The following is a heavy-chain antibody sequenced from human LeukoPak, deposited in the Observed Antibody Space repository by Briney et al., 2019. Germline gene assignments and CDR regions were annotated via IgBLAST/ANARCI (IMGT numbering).Heavy chain of an antibody. CDR1: GYTFTSYG. D-gene: IGHD5-12*01. CDR3: ARVEEATRSYDY. CDR2: INPNSGGA. J-gene: IGHJ4*02. V-gene: IGHV1-2*02. Sequence: ASVKVSSKASGYTFTSYGISWVRQAPGQGLEWMGWINPNSGGANYAQKFQGRVTMTRDTSISTAYMELSRLRSDDTAVYYCARVEEATRSYDYWGQGTLVTVSS.